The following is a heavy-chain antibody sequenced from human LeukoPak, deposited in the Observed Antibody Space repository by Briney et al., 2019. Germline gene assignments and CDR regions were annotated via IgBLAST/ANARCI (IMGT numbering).Heavy chain of an antibody. J-gene: IGHJ4*02. CDR1: GSRFTSYW. D-gene: IGHD1-20*01. V-gene: IGHV5-51*01. Sequence: GAPLQISGQGSGSRFTSYWIGWVRPVPGKGLEWMGISYPGDSDTRYSPSFQGQVTISADKSISTAYLQWSSLKASDTAMYYCARHKGDGDNWTFDYWGQGTLVTVSS. CDR2: SYPGDSDT. CDR3: ARHKGDGDNWTFDY.